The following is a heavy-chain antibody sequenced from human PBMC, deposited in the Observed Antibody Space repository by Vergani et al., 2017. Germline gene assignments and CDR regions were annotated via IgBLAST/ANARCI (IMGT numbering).Heavy chain of an antibody. V-gene: IGHV4-30-2*01. Sequence: QLQLQESGSGLVKPSQTLSLTCAVSGGSISSGGYSWSWIRQPPGKGLEWIGYIYHSGSTYYNPSLKSRVTISVDRSKHQFSLKLSSVTAADTAVYYCARADSSGYYYRAFDIWGQGTMVTVSS. CDR3: ARADSSGYYYRAFDI. J-gene: IGHJ3*02. CDR2: IYHSGST. CDR1: GGSISSGGYS. D-gene: IGHD3-22*01.